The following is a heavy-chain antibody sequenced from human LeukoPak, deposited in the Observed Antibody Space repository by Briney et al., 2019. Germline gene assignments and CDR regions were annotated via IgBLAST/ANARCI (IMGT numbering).Heavy chain of an antibody. V-gene: IGHV3-30-3*01. CDR3: ARDLGYDFYYYYGMDV. CDR1: GFTFSSYA. CDR2: ISYDGSNK. Sequence: PGGSLRLSCAASGFTFSSYAMHRVRQAPGKGLEWVAVISYDGSNKYYADSVKGRFTISRDNSKNTLYLQMNSLRAEDTAVYYCARDLGYDFYYYYGMDVWGQGTTVTVSS. D-gene: IGHD5-12*01. J-gene: IGHJ6*02.